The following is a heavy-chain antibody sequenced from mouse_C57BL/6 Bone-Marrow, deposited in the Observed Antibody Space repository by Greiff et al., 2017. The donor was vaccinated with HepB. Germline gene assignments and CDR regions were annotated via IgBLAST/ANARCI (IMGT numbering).Heavy chain of an antibody. D-gene: IGHD1-1*01. J-gene: IGHJ2*01. CDR3: RGGVVATDYFED. Sequence: VQLQQPGAELVQPGASVKMSCKASGYTFTSYCITWVQQRPGQGLEWIGDIYPGSGSTNYNDKFKSQATLTVDTSSSTAYMQRSSLTSEDAAVYYCRGGVVATDYFEDWGQGTTLTVSS. CDR1: GYTFTSYC. CDR2: IYPGSGST. V-gene: IGHV1-55*01.